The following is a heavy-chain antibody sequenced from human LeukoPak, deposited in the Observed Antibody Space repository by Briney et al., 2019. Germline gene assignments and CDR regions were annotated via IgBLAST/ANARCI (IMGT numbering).Heavy chain of an antibody. J-gene: IGHJ4*02. CDR2: IKQDGSEK. D-gene: IGHD5-12*01. CDR1: GFIISSYW. Sequence: GGSLRLSCAASGFIISSYWMSWVRQAPGKGLEWVANIKQDGSEKYYVDSVKGRFTISRDNAKNSLYLQMSSLRADDMAVYYCATLVATTRFDYWGQGTLVTVSS. V-gene: IGHV3-7*01. CDR3: ATLVATTRFDY.